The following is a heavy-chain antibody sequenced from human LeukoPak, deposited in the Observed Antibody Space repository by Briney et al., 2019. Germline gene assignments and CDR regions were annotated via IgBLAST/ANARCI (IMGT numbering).Heavy chain of an antibody. V-gene: IGHV3-23*01. CDR1: GFTFSSFG. CDR3: ARVYGDYPDAFDI. D-gene: IGHD4-17*01. Sequence: GGSLRLSCAASGFTFSSFGMNWVRQAPGKGLEWVSAISDSGTSTFYADSVKGRFTISRDSSKNTLYLEMDSLRAEDTAVYYCARVYGDYPDAFDIWGQGTMVTVSS. CDR2: ISDSGTST. J-gene: IGHJ3*02.